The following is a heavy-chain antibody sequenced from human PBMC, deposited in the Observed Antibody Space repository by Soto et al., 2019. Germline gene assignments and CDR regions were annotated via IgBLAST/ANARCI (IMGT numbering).Heavy chain of an antibody. V-gene: IGHV4-59*01. CDR1: GCSISIYY. D-gene: IGHD3-3*01. CDR2: IYYSGST. CDR3: ARGGPPRRAAGGYYDFWSGFLA. Sequence: SETLSLTCTVSGCSISIYYWSWIRQPPGKGLEWIGYIYYSGSTNYNPSLKSRVTISVDTSKNQFSLKLSSVTAADTAVYYCARGGPPRRAAGGYYDFWSGFLAWGQGTLVTVSS. J-gene: IGHJ5*02.